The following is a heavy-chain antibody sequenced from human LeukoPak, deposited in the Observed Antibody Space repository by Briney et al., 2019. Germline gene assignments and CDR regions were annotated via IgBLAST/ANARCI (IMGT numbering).Heavy chain of an antibody. CDR1: GYTFTSYY. Sequence: ASVKVSCKASGYTFTSYYMHWVRQAPGQGLEWMGIIKPSGGSTSYAQKFQGRVTMTRDTSTSTVYMELSSLRSEDTAVYYCARDLSRMVATPAALDYWGQGTLVTVSS. D-gene: IGHD5-12*01. CDR3: ARDLSRMVATPAALDY. CDR2: IKPSGGST. V-gene: IGHV1-46*01. J-gene: IGHJ4*02.